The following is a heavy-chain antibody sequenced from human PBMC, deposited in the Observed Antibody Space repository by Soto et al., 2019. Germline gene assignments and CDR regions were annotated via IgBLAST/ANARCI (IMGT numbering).Heavy chain of an antibody. D-gene: IGHD3-16*01. CDR3: GRRGVWYFDR. J-gene: IGHJ2*01. CDR1: GFSLSTIGVG. V-gene: IGHV2-5*02. Sequence: QITLKESGPTLVKPTQTLTLTCTFSGFSLSTIGVGVGWIRQPPGKSLEWLAVIYWDDDKRYSPSLKGRLTLAQDTSKNQVVLTVTNMDPVDTATYYCGRRGVWYFDRWGRGTLVTVSS. CDR2: IYWDDDK.